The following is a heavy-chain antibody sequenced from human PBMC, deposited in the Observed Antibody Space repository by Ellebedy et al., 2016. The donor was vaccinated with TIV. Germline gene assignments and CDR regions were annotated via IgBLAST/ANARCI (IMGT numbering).Heavy chain of an antibody. CDR1: GFTLGLYW. D-gene: IGHD2-21*01. V-gene: IGHV3-7*01. J-gene: IGHJ6*02. Sequence: GGSLRLSXAGSGFTLGLYWMTWVRHAPGKGLEWVANIKQDGSEKYYVDSVKGRFTISRDNAKSSLFLQMNSLRAEDTAVYYCARAAHFYSHGMDVWGQGTTVTVSS. CDR2: IKQDGSEK. CDR3: ARAAHFYSHGMDV.